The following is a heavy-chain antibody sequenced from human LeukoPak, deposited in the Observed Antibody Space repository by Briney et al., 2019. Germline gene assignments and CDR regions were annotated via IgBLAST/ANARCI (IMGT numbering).Heavy chain of an antibody. J-gene: IGHJ6*04. D-gene: IGHD3-10*01. CDR2: ISYDGSNK. CDR1: GFTFSSYG. Sequence: GGSLRFSCAASGFTFSSYGMHWVRQAPGKGLEWVAVISYDGSNKYYADSVKGRFTISRDNSKNTLYLQMNSLRAEDTAVYYCAKAPHYYGSGSYAYYYGMDVWGKGTTVTVSS. CDR3: AKAPHYYGSGSYAYYYGMDV. V-gene: IGHV3-30*18.